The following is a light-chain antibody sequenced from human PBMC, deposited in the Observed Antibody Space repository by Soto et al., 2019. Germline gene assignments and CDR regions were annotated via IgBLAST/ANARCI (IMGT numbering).Light chain of an antibody. CDR1: QSVSSSD. CDR3: QQFSSSSYT. V-gene: IGKV3-20*01. J-gene: IGKJ2*01. CDR2: SAS. Sequence: DNVVTQSPVPLSLSPGNRTTLPCRASQSVSSSDLAWYQQKPGQPPRLLIYSASSRATGIPDRFSGSGSGTDFTLTISRLEPEDFAVYYCQQFSSSSYTFGQGTKLEIK.